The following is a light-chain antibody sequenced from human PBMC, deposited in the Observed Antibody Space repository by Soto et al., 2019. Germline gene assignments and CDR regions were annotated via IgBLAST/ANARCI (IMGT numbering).Light chain of an antibody. CDR3: AAWDDSLSGPLYV. Sequence: QSVLTQPPSASGTSGQRVTISCSGSSSNIGSNYVYWYQQLPGTAPKLLIYRNNQRPSGVPDRFSGSKSGTSASLAISGLRSEDEADYYCAAWDDSLSGPLYVFGTGTKVTVL. J-gene: IGLJ1*01. V-gene: IGLV1-47*01. CDR1: SSNIGSNY. CDR2: RNN.